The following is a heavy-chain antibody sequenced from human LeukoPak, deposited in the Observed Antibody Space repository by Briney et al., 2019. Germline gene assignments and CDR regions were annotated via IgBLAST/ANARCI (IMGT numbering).Heavy chain of an antibody. V-gene: IGHV1-2*02. J-gene: IGHJ4*02. CDR3: AVRGYYDSSGYLRWGDYFEY. CDR1: GYTFTGYN. D-gene: IGHD3-22*01. CDR2: INPNSGGT. Sequence: ASVKVSCKASGYTFTGYNMHWVRQAPGQGLEWMGWINPNSGGTYYAQKVKGRFTMTRDTSNSTPYMELNRLRSDDTAVYYCAVRGYYDSSGYLRWGDYFEYWGQGTLVTVSS.